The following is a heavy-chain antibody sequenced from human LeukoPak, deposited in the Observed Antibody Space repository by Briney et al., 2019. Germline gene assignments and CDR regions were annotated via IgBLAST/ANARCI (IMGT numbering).Heavy chain of an antibody. D-gene: IGHD5-18*01. J-gene: IGHJ4*02. CDR1: GFTFSSYE. V-gene: IGHV3-48*03. Sequence: GGSLRLSCAASGFTFSSYEMNWVRQAPGKGLEWVSYISSSGSTIYYADSVKGRFTISRDNSKNTLYLQMNSLRAEDTAVYYCARPRGPRGYSYGYFDYWGQGTLVTVSS. CDR3: ARPRGPRGYSYGYFDY. CDR2: ISSSGSTI.